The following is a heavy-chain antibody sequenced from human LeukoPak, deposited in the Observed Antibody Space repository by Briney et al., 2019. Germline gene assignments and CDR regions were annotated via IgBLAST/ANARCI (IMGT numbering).Heavy chain of an antibody. CDR3: ARTQWGILPPLIY. V-gene: IGHV1-2*02. D-gene: IGHD1-26*01. Sequence: ASVKVSCKASGYTFTSYYMHWVRQAPGQGLEWMGWINPNSGGTNYAQIFQGRVTMTRDTSISTAYMELSRLRSDDTAVYYCARTQWGILPPLIYWGQGTLVTVSS. CDR2: INPNSGGT. CDR1: GYTFTSYY. J-gene: IGHJ4*02.